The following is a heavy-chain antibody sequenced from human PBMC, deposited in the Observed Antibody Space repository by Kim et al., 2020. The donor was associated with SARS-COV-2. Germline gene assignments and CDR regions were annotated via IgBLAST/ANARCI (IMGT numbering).Heavy chain of an antibody. Sequence: SQTLSLTCDISGDSVSSNSAAWNWIRQSPSRGLEWLGRTYYRSKWYTDYALSVKRRITINPDTSKNQFSLPLNSVTPGDTALYYCARDRQRAGTGVDYWGQGTLVAVPP. CDR2: TYYRSKWYT. V-gene: IGHV6-1*01. J-gene: IGHJ4*02. CDR1: GDSVSSNSAA. D-gene: IGHD6-19*01. CDR3: ARDRQRAGTGVDY.